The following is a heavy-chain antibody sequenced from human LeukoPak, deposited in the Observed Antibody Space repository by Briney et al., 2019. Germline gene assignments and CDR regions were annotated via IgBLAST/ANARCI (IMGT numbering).Heavy chain of an antibody. J-gene: IGHJ4*02. V-gene: IGHV4-59*08. CDR2: IFHSGST. CDR1: NGSISGYY. CDR3: SRRPRFGGFYFEY. D-gene: IGHD3-10*01. Sequence: SETLSLTCTVSNGSISGYYWSWIRQPPGKGLEWIGYIFHSGSTNYNPSPPSRATTSVATSKHKFSRTVSSVAADHQAVSYCSRRPRFGGFYFEYWGQGTPVTASS.